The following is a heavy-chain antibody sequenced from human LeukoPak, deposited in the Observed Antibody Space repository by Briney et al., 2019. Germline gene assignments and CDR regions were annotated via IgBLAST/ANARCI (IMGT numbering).Heavy chain of an antibody. Sequence: GGSLRLSCAASRFTFSSYAMTWVRQAPGKGLEWVSSISGRGGRTFYADSLLGRFTISRDNSKNTLYLQMNSLRVEDTAVYHCAKVGCSGDCYFVDSWGQGTLVTVSS. D-gene: IGHD2-21*02. J-gene: IGHJ5*01. CDR3: AKVGCSGDCYFVDS. CDR1: RFTFSSYA. CDR2: ISGRGGRT. V-gene: IGHV3-23*01.